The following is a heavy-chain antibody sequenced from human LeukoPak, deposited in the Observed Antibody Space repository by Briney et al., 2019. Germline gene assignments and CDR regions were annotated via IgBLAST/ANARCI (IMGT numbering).Heavy chain of an antibody. CDR3: AKSPHGYWRGYYQDFEY. Sequence: PGGSLRLSCATSGFTFSSYVMHWVRQAPGKGLEWVAVIRYDGTNEDYADSVKGRFTISRDNSTNTLDLQMNSLRDDDTAVYYCAKSPHGYWRGYYQDFEYCGRGALWTVSS. V-gene: IGHV3-30*02. CDR2: IRYDGTNE. CDR1: GFTFSSYV. D-gene: IGHD3-3*01. J-gene: IGHJ4*02.